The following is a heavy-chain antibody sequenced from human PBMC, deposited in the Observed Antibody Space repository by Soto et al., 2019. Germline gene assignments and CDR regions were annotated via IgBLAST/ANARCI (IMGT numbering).Heavy chain of an antibody. CDR2: IIPMLGMA. D-gene: IGHD3-10*01. CDR1: GDTFSRYS. CDR3: ATSCGSGSAHFDY. Sequence: QVQLVQSGAEVKKPGSSVKVSCTASGDTFSRYSLSWVRQAPGQGPEWMGRIIPMLGMADYAQKFQGRVSITADKSTSTVYMFLSSLRSEDTAVYYCATSCGSGSAHFDYWGQGSLVTVSS. V-gene: IGHV1-69*02. J-gene: IGHJ4*02.